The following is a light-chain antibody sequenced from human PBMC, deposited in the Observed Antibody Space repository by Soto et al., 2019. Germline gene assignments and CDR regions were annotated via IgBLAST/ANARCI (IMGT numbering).Light chain of an antibody. V-gene: IGLV3-25*03. CDR2: KDS. CDR1: ALPKQY. CDR3: QSADSSGTFV. J-gene: IGLJ2*01. Sequence: SYELTQPPSVSVSPGQTARLTCSGDALPKQYAYWYQQKPGQAPVRVIYKDSERPSGIPERFSGSSSGTTVTLTISGVQAEDEADYYCQSADSSGTFVFGGGTKLTVL.